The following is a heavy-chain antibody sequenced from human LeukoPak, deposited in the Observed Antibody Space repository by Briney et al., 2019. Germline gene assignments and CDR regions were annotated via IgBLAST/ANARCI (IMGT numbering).Heavy chain of an antibody. D-gene: IGHD6-13*01. CDR1: GASISSYY. V-gene: IGHV4-59*01. CDR2: IYYSGST. CDR3: ARVRSNSSWHQGWVDP. J-gene: IGHJ5*02. Sequence: TSETLSLTCTVSGASISSYYWTWIRQPPGKGLEWIGYIYYSGSTNYNPSLKSRVTISADTSKNQFSLKLGSVTAADTAVYYCARVRSNSSWHQGWVDPWGQGTLVTVSS.